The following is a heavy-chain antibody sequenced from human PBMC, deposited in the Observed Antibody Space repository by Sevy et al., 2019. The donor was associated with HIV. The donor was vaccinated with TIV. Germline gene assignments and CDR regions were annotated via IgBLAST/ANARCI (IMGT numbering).Heavy chain of an antibody. V-gene: IGHV3-15*01. CDR1: GFTFSNAW. CDR3: TTLTPGVRGVTDSMDV. Sequence: GGSLRLSCAASGFTFSNAWMSWVRQAPGKGLEWVGHIKSKTDGGTTDYAAPVKGRFTISRDDSKNTLYLQMNSLKTEDTAVYYCTTLTPGVRGVTDSMDVWGQGTTVTVSS. D-gene: IGHD3-10*01. CDR2: IKSKTDGGTT. J-gene: IGHJ6*02.